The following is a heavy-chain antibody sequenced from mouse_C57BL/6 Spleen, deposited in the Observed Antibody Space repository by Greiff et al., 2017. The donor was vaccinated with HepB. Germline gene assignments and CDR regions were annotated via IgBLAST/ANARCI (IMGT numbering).Heavy chain of an antibody. D-gene: IGHD1-1*01. CDR2: IYPGDGDT. V-gene: IGHV1-82*01. CDR1: GYAFSSSW. J-gene: IGHJ2*01. CDR3: ARSTTVWYFDY. Sequence: QVQLQQSGPELVKPGASVKISCKASGYAFSSSWMNWVKQRPGKGLEWIGRIYPGDGDTNYNGKFKGKATLTADKSSSTAYMQLSSLTSEDSAVYFWARSTTVWYFDYWGQGTTLTVSS.